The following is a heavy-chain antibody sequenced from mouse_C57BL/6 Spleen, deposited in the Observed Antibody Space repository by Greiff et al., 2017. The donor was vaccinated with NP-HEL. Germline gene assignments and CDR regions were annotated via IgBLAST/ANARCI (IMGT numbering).Heavy chain of an antibody. CDR1: GFSLTSYG. CDR3: AKGYDYDEDYAMDY. CDR2: IWSGGST. V-gene: IGHV2-2*01. D-gene: IGHD2-4*01. J-gene: IGHJ4*01. Sequence: VQLQQSGPGLVQPSQSLSITCTVSGFSLTSYGVHWVRQSPGKGLEWLGVIWSGGSTDYNAAFISRLSISKDNSKSQVFFKMNSLQADDTAIYYCAKGYDYDEDYAMDYWGQGTSVTVSS.